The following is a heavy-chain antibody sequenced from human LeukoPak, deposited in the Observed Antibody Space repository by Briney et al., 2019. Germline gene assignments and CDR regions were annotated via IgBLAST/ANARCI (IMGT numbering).Heavy chain of an antibody. Sequence: SGGSLRLSCAASGFTFNGSAMHWVRQASGKGLGWVGRIRSKANSYATAYAASVKGRFTISRDDSKNTAYLQMSSLKTEDTAVYYCTSSTDCSSTSCYGDYYYYYMDVWGKGTTVTVSS. CDR3: TSSTDCSSTSCYGDYYYYYMDV. V-gene: IGHV3-73*01. CDR1: GFTFNGSA. D-gene: IGHD2-2*01. J-gene: IGHJ6*03. CDR2: IRSKANSYAT.